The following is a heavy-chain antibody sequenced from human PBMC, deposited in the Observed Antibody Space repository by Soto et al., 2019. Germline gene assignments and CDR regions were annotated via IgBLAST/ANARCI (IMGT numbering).Heavy chain of an antibody. Sequence: EVQLVESGGGLVQPGGSLRLSCAASGFDFSTYWMHWVRQAPGKGLVWVSRISGGGGTTYADSVEGRFTISRDNANNIVYLQMNSLTEEDTAMYYCIRASGVAGTGEYFWGQGTLLTVSS. CDR1: GFDFSTYW. J-gene: IGHJ4*02. D-gene: IGHD6-19*01. CDR3: IRASGVAGTGEYF. V-gene: IGHV3-74*02. CDR2: ISGGGGT.